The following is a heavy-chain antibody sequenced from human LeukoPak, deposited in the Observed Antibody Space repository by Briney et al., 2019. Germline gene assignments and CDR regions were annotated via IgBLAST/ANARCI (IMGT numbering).Heavy chain of an antibody. V-gene: IGHV4-59*12. J-gene: IGHJ5*01. CDR3: ATDGMVRGPDAWFDS. Sequence: SETLSLTCTVSGGSISSYYWSWIRQPPGKGLEWIGYIYYSGSTNYNPSLKSRVTISVDTSKNQFSLKLSSVTAADTAVYYCATDGMVRGPDAWFDSWGQGTLVTVSS. D-gene: IGHD3-10*01. CDR2: IYYSGST. CDR1: GGSISSYY.